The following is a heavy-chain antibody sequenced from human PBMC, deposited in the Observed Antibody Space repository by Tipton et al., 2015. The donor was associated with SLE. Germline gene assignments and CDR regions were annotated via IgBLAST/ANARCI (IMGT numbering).Heavy chain of an antibody. CDR2: IYYSGST. CDR3: AREGWGAFDI. D-gene: IGHD3-16*01. J-gene: IGHJ3*02. V-gene: IGHV4-59*11. Sequence: TLSLTCTVSGGSISSHYWSWIRQPPGKGLEWIGYIYYSGSTNYNPSLKSRVTISVDTSKNQFSLKLSSVTAADTAVHYCAREGWGAFDIWGQGTMVTVSS. CDR1: GGSISSHY.